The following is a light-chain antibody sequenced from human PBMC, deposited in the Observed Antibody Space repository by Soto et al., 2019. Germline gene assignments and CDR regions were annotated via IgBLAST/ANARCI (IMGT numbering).Light chain of an antibody. J-gene: IGLJ3*02. V-gene: IGLV2-14*01. CDR1: SGDVGAFKY. CDR2: EVS. Sequence: QSALTQPASVSGSPGQSITISCTGTSGDVGAFKYISWYQQHPGKAPKLLTYEVSYRPSGVSNRFSGSKSGNTASLTISGLQPEDEADYYCSSPTKNVTWVFGGGTQLTVL. CDR3: SSPTKNVTWV.